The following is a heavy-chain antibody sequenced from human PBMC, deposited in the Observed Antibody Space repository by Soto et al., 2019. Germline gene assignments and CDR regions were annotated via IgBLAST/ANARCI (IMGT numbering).Heavy chain of an antibody. D-gene: IGHD6-13*01. CDR3: ARDHIAAAGNYYYYGMDV. CDR1: GYTFTSYA. V-gene: IGHV1-3*01. J-gene: IGHJ6*02. CDR2: INAGNGNT. Sequence: QVQLAQSGAEVKKPGASVKVSCKASGYTFTSYAMHWVRQAPGQRLEWMGWINAGNGNTKYSQKFQGRVTITRDTSASTAYMELSSLRSEDTAVYYCARDHIAAAGNYYYYGMDVWGQGTTVTVSS.